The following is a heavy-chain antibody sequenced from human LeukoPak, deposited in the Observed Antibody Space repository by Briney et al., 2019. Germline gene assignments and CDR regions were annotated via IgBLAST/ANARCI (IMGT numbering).Heavy chain of an antibody. V-gene: IGHV4-59*12. CDR3: ARVFGRYQEAMDV. CDR2: ST. CDR1: GGSFSGYY. J-gene: IGHJ6*02. D-gene: IGHD3-16*02. Sequence: SETLSLTCAVYGGSFSGYYWGWVRQPPGKGLEWLGSTYRIPPLKSRVTISVDTSRNQFSLRLSSVTAADTAVYFCARVFGRYQEAMDVWGQGTTVTVSS.